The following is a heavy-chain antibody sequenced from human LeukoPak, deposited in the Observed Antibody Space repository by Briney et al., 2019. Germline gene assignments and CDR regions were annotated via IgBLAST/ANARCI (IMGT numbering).Heavy chain of an antibody. Sequence: ASVKVSCKASGYTLTGYYMHWVRQAPGQGLEWMGWINPNSGGTNYAQKFQGRVTMTRDTSISTAYMELSRLRSDDTAVYYCARDRAPAVAGTGAFDIWGQGTMVTVSS. V-gene: IGHV1-2*02. CDR1: GYTLTGYY. D-gene: IGHD6-19*01. CDR2: INPNSGGT. CDR3: ARDRAPAVAGTGAFDI. J-gene: IGHJ3*02.